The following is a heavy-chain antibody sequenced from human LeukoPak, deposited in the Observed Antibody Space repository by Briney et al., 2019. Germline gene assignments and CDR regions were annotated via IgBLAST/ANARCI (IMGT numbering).Heavy chain of an antibody. CDR2: IYYSGST. CDR1: GGSISTYY. V-gene: IGHV4-59*12. CDR3: ASSQTGYTYYFDY. J-gene: IGHJ4*02. D-gene: IGHD3-9*01. Sequence: SETLSLTCTVSGGSISTYYWSWIRQPPGKGLEWIGYIYYSGSTNYNPSLKSRVTISVDTSKNQFSLKLSSVTAADTAVYYCASSQTGYTYYFDYWGQGTLVTVSS.